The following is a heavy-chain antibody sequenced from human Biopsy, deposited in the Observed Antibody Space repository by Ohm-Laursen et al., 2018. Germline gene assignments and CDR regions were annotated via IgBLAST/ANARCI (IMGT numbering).Heavy chain of an antibody. J-gene: IGHJ6*02. D-gene: IGHD2/OR15-2a*01. Sequence: SETLSLTCSVSGGSISSSYWSWIRQPPGKGLEWIGGIYYSGSTNYNPSLKSRVTISVDTSKNQFSMKLSSVTAADTAVYYCARATNSTGWPYYYFYGMDVWGQGTTVTVSS. CDR1: GGSISSSY. V-gene: IGHV4-59*01. CDR3: ARATNSTGWPYYYFYGMDV. CDR2: IYYSGST.